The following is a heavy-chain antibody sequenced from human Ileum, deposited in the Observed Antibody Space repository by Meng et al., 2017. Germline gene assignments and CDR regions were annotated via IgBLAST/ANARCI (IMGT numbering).Heavy chain of an antibody. J-gene: IGHJ4*02. CDR1: GDSIRTTNW. Sequence: GQQKEAGPGRVKPSGTLFLTVAVSGDSIRTTNWWNWVRQPPGEGLEWIGEIYHSGLVNYNLSLKSRVTLSIDKSKNQFSLKLISVTAADTGVYYCAANSGKKMHSWGQGTLVTVSS. CDR2: IYHSGLV. CDR3: AANSGKKMHS. D-gene: IGHD4-23*01. V-gene: IGHV4-4*02.